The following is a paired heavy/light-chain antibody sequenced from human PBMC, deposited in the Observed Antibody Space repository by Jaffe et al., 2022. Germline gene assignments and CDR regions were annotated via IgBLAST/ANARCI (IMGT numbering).Light chain of an antibody. V-gene: IGKV2-28*01. CDR3: MQALQTPLT. CDR1: QSLLHSNGYNS. Sequence: DIVMTQSPLSLPVTPGEPASISCRSSQSLLHSNGYNSLAWYLQKPGQSPQLLIYLGSNRASGVPDRFSGSGSGTDFTLKISRVEAEDVGVYYCMQALQTPLTFGQGTRLEIK. CDR2: LGS. J-gene: IGKJ5*01.
Heavy chain of an antibody. J-gene: IGHJ4*02. CDR3: ATAGPSAFEY. CDR1: GFSFSNYG. V-gene: IGHV3-7*01. Sequence: EVQVVESGGGLVQPGGSLRLSCAAAGFSFSNYGMRWLRQAPGKGLEWVGSINPDGSEEYYVEYVKGRLTISRDNAKKSMYLQMNRLRAEDTAVYYCATAGPSAFEYWGQGTLVIVSS. CDR2: INPDGSEE.